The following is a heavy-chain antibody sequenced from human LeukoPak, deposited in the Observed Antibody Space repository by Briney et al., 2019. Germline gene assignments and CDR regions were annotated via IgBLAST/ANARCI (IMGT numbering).Heavy chain of an antibody. CDR2: IIPIFGTA. J-gene: IGHJ4*02. D-gene: IGHD3-16*01. V-gene: IGHV1-69*05. CDR3: AGAAGERDELDY. CDR1: GGTFSSYA. Sequence: ASVKVSCKAPGGTFSSYAISWVRQAPGQGLEWMGGIIPIFGTANYAQKFQGRVTITTDESTSTAYMELSSLRSEDTAVYYCAGAAGERDELDYWGQGTLVTVSS.